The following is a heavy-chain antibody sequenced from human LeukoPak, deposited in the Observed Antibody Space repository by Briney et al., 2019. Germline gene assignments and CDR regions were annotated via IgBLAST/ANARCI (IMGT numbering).Heavy chain of an antibody. V-gene: IGHV3-74*01. CDR1: GYIFSNYW. CDR3: ARQYSYGHDY. J-gene: IGHJ4*02. CDR2: INGDGSNT. D-gene: IGHD5-18*01. Sequence: GGSLRLSCAASGYIFSNYWMHWVRQAPGKGLVWVSRINGDGSNTIYADSVKGRFTISRDNAKNTLYLQMNSLTAEDTAVYYCARQYSYGHDYWGQGTLVTVSS.